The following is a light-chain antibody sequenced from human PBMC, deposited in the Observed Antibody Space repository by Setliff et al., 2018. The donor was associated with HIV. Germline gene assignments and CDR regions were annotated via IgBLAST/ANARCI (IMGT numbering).Light chain of an antibody. Sequence: QSALTQPPSVSGAPGQRVTISCSGSMSNIGAHYNVHWYQQLPGAAPKLFIYDNNNRPSGVPERFSGSKSGTSASLAITGLQAEDEADYYCPSYDSSLSAWVFGGGTKVTVL. CDR3: PSYDSSLSAWV. CDR1: MSNIGAHYN. V-gene: IGLV1-40*01. J-gene: IGLJ3*02. CDR2: DNN.